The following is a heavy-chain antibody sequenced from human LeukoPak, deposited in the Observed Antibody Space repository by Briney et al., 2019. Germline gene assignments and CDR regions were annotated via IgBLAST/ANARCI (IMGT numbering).Heavy chain of an antibody. D-gene: IGHD3-10*01. CDR3: ARDRDTMVRGVAAGYYYGMDV. V-gene: IGHV3-66*02. CDR2: IYSGGST. CDR1: GFTVSSNY. J-gene: IGHJ6*02. Sequence: GGSLRLSCAASGFTVSSNYMSWVRQAPGRGLEWVSVIYSGGSTYYADSVKGRFTISRDNSKNTLYLQMNSLRAEDTAVYYCARDRDTMVRGVAAGYYYGMDVWGQGTTVTVSS.